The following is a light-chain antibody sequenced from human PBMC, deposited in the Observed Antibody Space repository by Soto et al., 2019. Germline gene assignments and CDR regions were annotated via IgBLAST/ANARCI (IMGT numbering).Light chain of an antibody. V-gene: IGKV1-6*01. CDR3: LQDYDYPLT. J-gene: IGKJ4*01. CDR1: QGIRND. CDR2: ATS. Sequence: AIQMTQSPSSLSASVGDTVTITCRASQGIRNDLGWYQQKPGKAPNLLIYATSSLQSGVPSRFSGSGSGTDFTLTISSLQPEDFATYYCLQDYDYPLTFGDGTTVEVK.